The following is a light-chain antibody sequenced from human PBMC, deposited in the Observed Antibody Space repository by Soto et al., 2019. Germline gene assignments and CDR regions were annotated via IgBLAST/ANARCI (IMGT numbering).Light chain of an antibody. CDR3: SSYTSSSPLV. J-gene: IGLJ1*01. Sequence: QSALTQPASVSGSLGQSITISCTGTSSDVGGYNYVSWYQQHPGKAPKLMIYEISNRPSGVSNRFSGSKSGNTASLTISGLEAEDDADYYCSSYTSSSPLVFGTGTKLTVL. CDR1: SSDVGGYNY. CDR2: EIS. V-gene: IGLV2-14*01.